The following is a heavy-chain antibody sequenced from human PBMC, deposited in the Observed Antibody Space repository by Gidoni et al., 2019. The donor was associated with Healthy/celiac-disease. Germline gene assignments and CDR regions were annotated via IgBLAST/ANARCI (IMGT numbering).Heavy chain of an antibody. CDR1: GFTFDDYA. D-gene: IGHD3-10*01. J-gene: IGHJ4*02. CDR2: ISWNSGSI. V-gene: IGHV3-9*01. Sequence: EVQLVESGGGLVQPGRSLRLSGAASGFTFDDYAMHWVRQAPGNGLEWVSGISWNSGSIGYADSVKGRFTISRDNAKNSLYLQMNSLRAEDTALYYCAKTTVLLWFGELGSYFDYWGQGTLVTVSS. CDR3: AKTTVLLWFGELGSYFDY.